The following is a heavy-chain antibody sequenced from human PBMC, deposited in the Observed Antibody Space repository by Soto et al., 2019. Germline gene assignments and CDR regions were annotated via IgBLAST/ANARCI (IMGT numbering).Heavy chain of an antibody. CDR1: GGSISSYY. CDR3: AREPLT. CDR2: IHHSWSS. Sequence: SETLSLTCTVSGGSISSYYWSWFRQYPGKRMEWIGYIHHSWSSCYNPSLKSRVTISVDTSKNQFSLKLSSVTAVDTAVYYCAREPLTWGQGTLVTVSS. J-gene: IGHJ4*02. V-gene: IGHV4-59*12.